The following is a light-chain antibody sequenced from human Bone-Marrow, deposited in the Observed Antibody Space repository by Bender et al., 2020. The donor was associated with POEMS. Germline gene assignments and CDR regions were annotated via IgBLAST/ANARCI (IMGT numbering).Light chain of an antibody. V-gene: IGLV2-14*03. CDR2: DVT. CDR3: TSYTGSDIPYV. Sequence: QSALTQPASVSGSPGQSVTISCTGTSSDLGGYVSWYQHHPGKAPNVVIYDVTNRPSGVCNRFAGSKSDNTASLIISGLQPEDEADYYCTSYTGSDIPYVFGTGTRITV. J-gene: IGLJ1*01. CDR1: SSDLGGY.